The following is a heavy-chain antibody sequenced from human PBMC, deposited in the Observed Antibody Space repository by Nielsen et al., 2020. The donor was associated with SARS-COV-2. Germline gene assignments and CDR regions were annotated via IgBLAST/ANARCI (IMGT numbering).Heavy chain of an antibody. CDR3: ARGVGYCSSTSCSYYYYYYMDV. D-gene: IGHD2-2*03. CDR2: IYYSGST. Sequence: PGKGLEWIGYIYYSGSTYYNPSLKSRVTISVDTSKNQFSLKLSSVTAADTAVYYCARGVGYCSSTSCSYYYYYYMDVWGKGTTVTVSS. V-gene: IGHV4-31*02. J-gene: IGHJ6*03.